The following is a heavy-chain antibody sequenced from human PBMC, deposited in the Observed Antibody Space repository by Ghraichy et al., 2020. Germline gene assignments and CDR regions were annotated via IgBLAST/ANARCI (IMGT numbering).Heavy chain of an antibody. V-gene: IGHV4-59*08. CDR3: ARHSGLRDFWSGYYYYYYYYMDV. D-gene: IGHD3-3*01. CDR1: GGSISSYY. Sequence: SETLSLTCTVSGGSISSYYWSWIRQPPGKGLEWIGYIYYSGSTNYNPSLKSRVTISVDTSKNQFSLKLSSVTAADTAVYYCARHSGLRDFWSGYYYYYYYYMDVWGKGTTVTVSS. CDR2: IYYSGST. J-gene: IGHJ6*03.